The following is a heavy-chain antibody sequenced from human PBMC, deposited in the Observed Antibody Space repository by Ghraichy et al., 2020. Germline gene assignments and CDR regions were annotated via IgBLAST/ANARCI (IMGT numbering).Heavy chain of an antibody. CDR3: AKGRGGGGTSGYFDY. Sequence: GESLRLSCAASGFTFTGYTMSWVRQAPGKGLEWVSYITGNGGTTYYADSVKGRFTISRDNSKNTLSLQMNSLTAEDTAVYYCAKGRGGGGTSGYFDYWGQGTLVTVSS. J-gene: IGHJ4*02. CDR2: ITGNGGTT. CDR1: GFTFTGYT. V-gene: IGHV3-23*01. D-gene: IGHD4-23*01.